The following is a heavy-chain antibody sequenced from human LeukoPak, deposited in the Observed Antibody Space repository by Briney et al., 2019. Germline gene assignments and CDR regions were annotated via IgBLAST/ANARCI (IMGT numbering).Heavy chain of an antibody. J-gene: IGHJ3*02. V-gene: IGHV1-8*02. CDR1: GYTFSNYG. CDR3: ASPLNWDAFDI. CDR2: MNPNSGNT. D-gene: IGHD7-27*01. Sequence: ASVKVSCKASGYTFSNYGISWVRQAPGQGLEWMGWMNPNSGNTGYAQKFQGRVTMTRNTSISTAYMELSSLRSEDTAVYYCASPLNWDAFDIWGQGTMVTVSS.